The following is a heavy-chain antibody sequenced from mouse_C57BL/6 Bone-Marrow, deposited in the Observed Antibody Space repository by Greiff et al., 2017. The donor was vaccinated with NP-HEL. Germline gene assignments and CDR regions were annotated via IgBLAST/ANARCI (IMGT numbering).Heavy chain of an antibody. CDR1: GYTFTSSW. CDR3: ASDYYGSSPFDY. V-gene: IGHV1-52*01. Sequence: QVQLQQPGAELVRPGSSVKLSCKASGYTFTSSWMHWVKQRPIQGLEWIGNIDPSDSETHYNQKFKDKATLTVDKSSSTAYMQLSSLTSEDPAVYYWASDYYGSSPFDYWGQGTTLTVSS. D-gene: IGHD1-1*01. J-gene: IGHJ2*01. CDR2: IDPSDSET.